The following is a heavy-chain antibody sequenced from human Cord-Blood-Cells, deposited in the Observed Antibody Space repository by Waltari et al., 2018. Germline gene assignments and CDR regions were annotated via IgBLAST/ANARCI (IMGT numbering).Heavy chain of an antibody. Sequence: QVQLQESGPGLVKPSETLSLTCTVSGGSISSYYWSWLRQPAGQGLEWIGRIYTSGSTNYNPSLKSRVTMSVDTSKNQFSLKLSSVTAADTAVYYCARDGYCSSTSCYTDYYYYMDVWGKGTTVTVSS. CDR2: IYTSGST. D-gene: IGHD2-2*02. CDR1: GGSISSYY. V-gene: IGHV4-4*07. J-gene: IGHJ6*03. CDR3: ARDGYCSSTSCYTDYYYYMDV.